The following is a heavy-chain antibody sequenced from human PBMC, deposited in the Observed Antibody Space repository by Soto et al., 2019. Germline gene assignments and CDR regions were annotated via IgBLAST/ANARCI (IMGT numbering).Heavy chain of an antibody. J-gene: IGHJ6*02. CDR2: IYYSEST. V-gene: IGHV4-59*01. CDR1: GGSISSYY. Sequence: SETLSLTCTVSGGSISSYYWSWIRQPPGKGLEWIGYIYYSESTNYNPSLKSRVTISVDTSKNQFSLKLSSVTAADTAVYYCARLKIAAGAQTTTIYYYGMDVWGQGTTVTVSS. D-gene: IGHD6-13*01. CDR3: ARLKIAAGAQTTTIYYYGMDV.